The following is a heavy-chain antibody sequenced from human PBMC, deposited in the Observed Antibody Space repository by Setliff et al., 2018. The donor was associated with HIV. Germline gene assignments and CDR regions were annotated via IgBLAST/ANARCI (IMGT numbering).Heavy chain of an antibody. J-gene: IGHJ6*02. CDR3: ARDVEHMMDV. V-gene: IGHV1-18*01. CDR2: ISTYSDET. CDR1: GYTFTAYG. Sequence: VSVKVSCKPSGYTFTAYGLSWVRQAPGQGLEWMGWISTYSDETSYAQKLQGRVTMTTDTSTSTAYMELGRLRFDDTAVYYCARDVEHMMDVWGQGTTVTVSS.